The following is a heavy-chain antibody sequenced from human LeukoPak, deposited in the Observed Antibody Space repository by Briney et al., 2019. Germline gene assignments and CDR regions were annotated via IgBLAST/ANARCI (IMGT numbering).Heavy chain of an antibody. D-gene: IGHD2-21*01. CDR3: ARHPSSYSSSDY. CDR2: IYYSGST. CDR1: GAIIKREGFN. J-gene: IGHJ4*02. V-gene: IGHV4-39*01. Sequence: PSETLSLTCSVSGAIIKREGFNWDWIRQPPGKGLEWIGSIYYSGSTYYNPSLKSRVTISVDTSTNQFFLKLSSVTAADTAVYFCARHPSSYSSSDYWGQGTLVTVSS.